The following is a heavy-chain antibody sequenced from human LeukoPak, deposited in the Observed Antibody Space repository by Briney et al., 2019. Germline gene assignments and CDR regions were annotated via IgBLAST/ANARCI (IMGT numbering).Heavy chain of an antibody. CDR2: ISWNSGLI. V-gene: IGHV3-9*01. Sequence: PGRSLRLSCVASGFTFNGFAMHWVRLTPGKGLEGVSGISWNSGLIAYADSVKGRFTISRDNAKNSLYLQMNSLRAEDTALYYCAKGGVAVSGTPNQGYFDYWGQGTLVTVSS. J-gene: IGHJ4*02. CDR3: AKGGVAVSGTPNQGYFDY. CDR1: GFTFNGFA. D-gene: IGHD6-19*01.